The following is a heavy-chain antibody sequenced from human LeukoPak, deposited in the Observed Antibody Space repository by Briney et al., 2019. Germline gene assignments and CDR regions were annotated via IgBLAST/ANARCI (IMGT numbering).Heavy chain of an antibody. V-gene: IGHV3-74*01. J-gene: IGHJ3*02. Sequence: QPGGSLRLSCAASGFTFSSYWMHWVRQAPGKGLVWVSRINSDGSSTSYADSVKGRFTISRDNAKNTLYLQMNSLRAGDAAVYYCARVTSSGFYDAFDIWGQGTMVTVSS. CDR1: GFTFSSYW. CDR3: ARVTSSGFYDAFDI. D-gene: IGHD6-19*01. CDR2: INSDGSST.